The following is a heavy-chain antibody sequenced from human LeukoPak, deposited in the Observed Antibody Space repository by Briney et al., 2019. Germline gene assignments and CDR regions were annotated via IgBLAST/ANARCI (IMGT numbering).Heavy chain of an antibody. Sequence: VASAKVSCKASGYTFTSYAMNWVRQAPGQGLEWMGWINTNTGNPTYAQGFTGRFVFSLDTSVSTAYLQISSLKAEDTAVYYCARDRYDYVWGSYRPRGAFHIWGQGTMVTVSS. J-gene: IGHJ3*02. CDR2: INTNTGNP. V-gene: IGHV7-4-1*02. CDR1: GYTFTSYA. CDR3: ARDRYDYVWGSYRPRGAFHI. D-gene: IGHD3-16*02.